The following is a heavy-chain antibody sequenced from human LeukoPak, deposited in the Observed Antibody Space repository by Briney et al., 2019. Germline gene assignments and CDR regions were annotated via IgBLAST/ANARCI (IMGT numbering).Heavy chain of an antibody. CDR2: ISGSGGST. CDR3: ARYCTGSSCSAGGNYYGMDV. Sequence: GRSLRLSCAASGFTFSNYAMTWVRQAPGKGLEWVSAISGSGGSTYYADFVKGRFTISRDNSKSTLYLQMNSLRAEDTALYYCARYCTGSSCSAGGNYYGMDVWGQGTTVTVSS. CDR1: GFTFSNYA. V-gene: IGHV3-23*01. D-gene: IGHD2-2*01. J-gene: IGHJ6*02.